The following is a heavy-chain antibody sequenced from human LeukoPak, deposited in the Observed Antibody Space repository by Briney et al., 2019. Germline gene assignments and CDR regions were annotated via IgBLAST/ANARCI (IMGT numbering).Heavy chain of an antibody. CDR1: GFTVTSNY. V-gene: IGHV3-49*04. CDR3: TRDQTPYY. Sequence: GGSLRLSCAASGFTVTSNYMSWVRQAPGKGLEWVGFIRSKVYGGTPEYAASVKGRFTISRDDSKGIAYLQMNSLKTEDTAVYYCTRDQTPYYWGQGTLVTVSS. CDR2: IRSKVYGGTP. J-gene: IGHJ4*02.